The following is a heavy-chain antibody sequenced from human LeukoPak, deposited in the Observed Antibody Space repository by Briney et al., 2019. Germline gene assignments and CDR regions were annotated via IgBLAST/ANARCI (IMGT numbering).Heavy chain of an antibody. CDR2: IKQDGSEK. Sequence: AVSLRLSCVASGFTFSSYWMHWVRQAPGKGLEWVANIKQDGSEKYYVDSVKGRFTISRDNAKNSLYLQMNSLRAEDTAVYYCARVETKGPGFDYWGQGTLVTGS. CDR1: GFTFSSYW. D-gene: IGHD1-1*01. CDR3: ARVETKGPGFDY. V-gene: IGHV3-7*01. J-gene: IGHJ4*02.